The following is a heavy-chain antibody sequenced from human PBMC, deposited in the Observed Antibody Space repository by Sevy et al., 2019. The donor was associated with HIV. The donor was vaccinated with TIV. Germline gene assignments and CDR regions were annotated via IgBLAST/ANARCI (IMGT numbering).Heavy chain of an antibody. CDR1: GFTFSSYG. CDR3: ARAHYDFWSGYYGYYYYGMDV. J-gene: IGHJ6*02. Sequence: GGSLRLSCAASGFTFSSYGMHWVRQAPGKGLEWVAVISYDGSNKYYADSVKGRFTISRENSKKTLYLQMNSLRAEDTAVYYCARAHYDFWSGYYGYYYYGMDVWGQGTTVTVSS. D-gene: IGHD3-3*01. CDR2: ISYDGSNK. V-gene: IGHV3-30*03.